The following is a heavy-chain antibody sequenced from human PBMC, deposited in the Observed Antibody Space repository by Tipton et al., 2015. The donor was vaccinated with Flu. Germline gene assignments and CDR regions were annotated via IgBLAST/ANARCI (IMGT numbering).Heavy chain of an antibody. CDR3: ARDHEWRNWYFDL. D-gene: IGHD3-3*01. J-gene: IGHJ2*01. V-gene: IGHV4-38-2*02. CDR2: IHKTGST. Sequence: TLSLTCSVSGDSIGSDYYWAWIRQPPGKGLEWIGNIHKTGSTYSNPSLRSRVTLSVDTSKNQFSLRLASLTAADTAVYYCARDHEWRNWYFDLWGRGTLVTVSS. CDR1: GDSIGSDYY.